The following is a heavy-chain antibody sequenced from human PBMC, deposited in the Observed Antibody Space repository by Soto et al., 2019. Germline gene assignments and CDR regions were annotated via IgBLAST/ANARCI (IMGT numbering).Heavy chain of an antibody. CDR2: IIPIFGTA. V-gene: IGHV1-69*13. CDR1: GGTFSSCA. CDR3: ASPLRYNWNDMSAFDI. J-gene: IGHJ3*02. D-gene: IGHD1-20*01. Sequence: SVKVSCKASGGTFSSCAISWVRQAPGQGLEWMGGIIPIFGTANYAQKFQGRVTITADESTSTAYMELSSLRSEDTAVYYCASPLRYNWNDMSAFDIWGQGTMVTVSS.